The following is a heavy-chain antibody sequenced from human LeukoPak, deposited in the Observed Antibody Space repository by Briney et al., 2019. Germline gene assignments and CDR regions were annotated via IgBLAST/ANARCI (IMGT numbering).Heavy chain of an antibody. CDR3: AREEVGATDY. CDR2: IYNSGNT. CDR1: GGSISSYY. J-gene: IGHJ4*02. D-gene: IGHD1-26*01. V-gene: IGHV4-4*07. Sequence: PSETLSLTCTGYGGSISSYYWSRIRQPAGKGLEGIGRIYNSGNTNYTPYFKSRVTMSVDTSKNQVSMELSSVAAADTAVYYCAREEVGATDYWGQGTLVTVSS.